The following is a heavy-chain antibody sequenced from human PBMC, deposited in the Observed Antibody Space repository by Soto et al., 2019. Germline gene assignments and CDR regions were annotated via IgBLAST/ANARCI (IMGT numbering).Heavy chain of an antibody. CDR1: GGSISSYY. Sequence: PSETLSLTCTFSGGSISSYYWTWIRQPPGKGLEWIGYIYYSGSTNYNPSLKSRVTISVDTSKNQFSLKLSSVTVADTAVYYCGRASRSWSHFQQWGQGNLVTVSS. V-gene: IGHV4-59*01. D-gene: IGHD6-13*01. J-gene: IGHJ1*01. CDR2: IYYSGST. CDR3: GRASRSWSHFQQ.